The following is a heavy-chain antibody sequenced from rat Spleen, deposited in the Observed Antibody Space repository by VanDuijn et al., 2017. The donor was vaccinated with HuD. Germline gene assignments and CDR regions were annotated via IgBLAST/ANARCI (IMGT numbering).Heavy chain of an antibody. D-gene: IGHD1-9*01. CDR2: IRSSGGST. V-gene: IGHV5-27*01. J-gene: IGHJ4*01. CDR3: TTDLGYYGYKGVMDA. CDR1: GFTFSHYD. Sequence: EVQLVESGGGLVQPGRSLKLSCAASGFTFSHYDMAWVRQAPAKGLEWVASIRSSGGSTYYRDSVKGRFAISRDNAKSTLYLQMDSLRSEDTATYYCTTDLGYYGYKGVMDAWGQGASVTVSS.